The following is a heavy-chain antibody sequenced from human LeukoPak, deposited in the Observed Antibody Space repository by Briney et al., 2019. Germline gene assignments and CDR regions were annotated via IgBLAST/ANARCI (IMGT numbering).Heavy chain of an antibody. Sequence: ASVKVSCKASGGTFSSYAISWVRQAPGQGLEWMGRIIPILGIANYAQKFQGRVTITADKSTSTAYMELSSLRSEDTAVYYCAREGDYYDSSGYYNYWYFDLWGRGTLVTVSS. CDR1: GGTFSSYA. CDR2: IIPILGIA. V-gene: IGHV1-69*04. D-gene: IGHD3-22*01. J-gene: IGHJ2*01. CDR3: AREGDYYDSSGYYNYWYFDL.